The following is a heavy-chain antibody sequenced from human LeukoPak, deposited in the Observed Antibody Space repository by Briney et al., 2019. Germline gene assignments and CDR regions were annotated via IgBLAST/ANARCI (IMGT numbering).Heavy chain of an antibody. V-gene: IGHV1-46*01. CDR3: RVVVITTVDY. Sequence: GASVKVSCKASGYTFTSYYMHWVRQAPGQGLEWMGIINPSGGSTSYAQKFQGRDTVTRDTSTSTVYMELSSLRSEDTAVYYCRVVVITTVDYWGQGTLVTVSS. CDR2: INPSGGST. CDR1: GYTFTSYY. D-gene: IGHD3-22*01. J-gene: IGHJ4*02.